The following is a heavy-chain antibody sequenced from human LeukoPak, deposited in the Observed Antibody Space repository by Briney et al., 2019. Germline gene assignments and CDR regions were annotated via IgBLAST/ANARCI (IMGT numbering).Heavy chain of an antibody. CDR3: AKDKRTNRRSYYYYGMDV. D-gene: IGHD1-14*01. J-gene: IGHJ6*02. Sequence: GGSLRLSCAASGFTFSSYAMSWVRQAPGEGLEWVSAISGSGGSTYYADSVKGRFTISRDNSKNTLYLQMNSLRAEDTAVYYCAKDKRTNRRSYYYYGMDVWGQGTTVTVSS. CDR2: ISGSGGST. CDR1: GFTFSSYA. V-gene: IGHV3-23*01.